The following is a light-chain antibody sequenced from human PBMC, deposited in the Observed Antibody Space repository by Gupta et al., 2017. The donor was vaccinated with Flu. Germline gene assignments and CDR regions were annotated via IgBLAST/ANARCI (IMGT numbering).Light chain of an antibody. V-gene: IGLV1-40*01. J-gene: IGLJ3*02. CDR2: GNS. CDR3: QSYDSSLSGWV. Sequence: QSVLTQPPSVSGAPGQRVTISCTRRSSNIGAGYDVHWYQQLPGTAPKLLIYGNSNRPSGVPDRFSGSKSGTSASLAITGLQAEDEADYYCQSYDSSLSGWVFGGGTKLTVL. CDR1: SSNIGAGYD.